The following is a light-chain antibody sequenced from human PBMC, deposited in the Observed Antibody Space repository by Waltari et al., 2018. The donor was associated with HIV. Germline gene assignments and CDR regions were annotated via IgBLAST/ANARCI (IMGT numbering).Light chain of an antibody. Sequence: DIQMTPSPSSLSASVGDRVTITCRASQHIKKYSNWYQQKPGEALKHLIYATSSLQIGVPSRFSGSVSWTDFTLTISRLQSEDIATYFFQQHFTTPWTFGQGTKV. V-gene: IGKV1-39*01. CDR2: ATS. CDR3: QQHFTTPWT. J-gene: IGKJ1*01. CDR1: QHIKKY.